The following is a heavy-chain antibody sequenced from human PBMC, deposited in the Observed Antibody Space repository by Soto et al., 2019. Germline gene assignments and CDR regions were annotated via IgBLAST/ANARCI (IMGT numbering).Heavy chain of an antibody. Sequence: LRLSCAASGFTFSSYGMHWVRQAPGKGLEWVAVIWYDGSNKYYADSVKGRFTISRDNSKNTLYLQMNSLRAEDTAVYYCASSYSSSWPPGFDYWGHGTLVTVSS. D-gene: IGHD6-13*01. CDR1: GFTFSSYG. CDR3: ASSYSSSWPPGFDY. J-gene: IGHJ4*01. V-gene: IGHV3-33*01. CDR2: IWYDGSNK.